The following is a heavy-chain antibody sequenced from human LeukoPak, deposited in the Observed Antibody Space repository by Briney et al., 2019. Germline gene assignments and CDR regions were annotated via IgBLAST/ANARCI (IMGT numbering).Heavy chain of an antibody. J-gene: IGHJ4*02. D-gene: IGHD6-19*01. V-gene: IGHV3-48*03. CDR2: ISSSGSTI. Sequence: PGGSLRLSCAASGFTFSSYEMNWVRQAPGKGLEWVSYISSSGSTIYYADSVKGRFTISRDNSKNTLYLQMNSLRAEDTAVYYCAREGGAVAIDYWGQGTLVTVSS. CDR1: GFTFSSYE. CDR3: AREGGAVAIDY.